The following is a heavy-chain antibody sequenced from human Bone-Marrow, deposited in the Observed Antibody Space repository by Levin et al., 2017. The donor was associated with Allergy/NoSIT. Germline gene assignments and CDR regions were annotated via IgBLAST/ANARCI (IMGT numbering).Heavy chain of an antibody. CDR1: GYSFTDYY. CDR2: LDPEEGEA. Sequence: ASVKVSCKVSGYSFTDYYLHWVQQAPGKGLEWMGLLDPEEGEAVYAEKFQGRVTLSADTSTDTAYLHLSSLTSEDTAVYYCTTGVQYQHLSVGDYWGQGTLVTVSS. J-gene: IGHJ4*02. D-gene: IGHD1-26*01. CDR3: TTGVQYQHLSVGDY. V-gene: IGHV1-69-2*01.